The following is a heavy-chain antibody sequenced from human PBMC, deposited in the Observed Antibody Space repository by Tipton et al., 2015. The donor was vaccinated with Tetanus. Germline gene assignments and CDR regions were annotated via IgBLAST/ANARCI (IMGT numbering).Heavy chain of an antibody. Sequence: TLSLTCSVSGSLRSYYWSWIRQAPGKGLEWIGQIYYTGNPRYNPSLKSRVSISVDTSKGQFSLKLTSLTTADTAVYYCARARFRGHSYTYFDYWGPGTPVTVYS. CDR3: ARARFRGHSYTYFDY. CDR2: IYYTGNP. CDR1: GSLRSYY. V-gene: IGHV4-59*01. J-gene: IGHJ4*02. D-gene: IGHD3-16*02.